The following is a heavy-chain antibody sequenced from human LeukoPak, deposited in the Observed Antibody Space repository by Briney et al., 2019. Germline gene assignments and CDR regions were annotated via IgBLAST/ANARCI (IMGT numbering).Heavy chain of an antibody. CDR2: IYYSGST. V-gene: IGHV4-61*01. CDR3: AGKYQLLST. J-gene: IGHJ5*02. CDR1: GGSISSSSYY. Sequence: SETLSLTCTVSGGSISSSSYYWSWIRQPPGKGLEWIGYIYYSGSTNYNPSLKSRVTISVDTSKNQFSLKLSSVTAADTAVYYCAGKYQLLSTWGQGTLVTVSS. D-gene: IGHD2-2*01.